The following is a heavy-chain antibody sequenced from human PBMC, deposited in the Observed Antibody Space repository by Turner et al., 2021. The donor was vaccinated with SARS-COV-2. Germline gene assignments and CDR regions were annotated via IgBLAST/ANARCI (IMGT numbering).Heavy chain of an antibody. CDR3: AKGRGGGGSSNNWFDP. CDR1: GGSISSYY. V-gene: IGHV4-59*01. D-gene: IGHD2-15*01. Sequence: QVQLQESGPGLVKPSETLSLTCTVSGGSISSYYWSWIRQPPGKGLEWIGYIYYSGNTNYNPSLKSRVSISVDTSKNQFSLKLTSVSAADTAVYYCAKGRGGGGSSNNWFDPWGQGTLVIVSS. CDR2: IYYSGNT. J-gene: IGHJ5*02.